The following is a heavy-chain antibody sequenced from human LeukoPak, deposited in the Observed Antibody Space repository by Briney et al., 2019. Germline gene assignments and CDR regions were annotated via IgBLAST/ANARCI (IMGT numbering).Heavy chain of an antibody. CDR3: ARENYDILTGYRRHTYGMDV. V-gene: IGHV1-46*01. D-gene: IGHD3-9*01. CDR2: INPSGGST. Sequence: ASVKVSCKASGYTFTSYYMHWVRQAPGQGLEWMGIINPSGGSTSYAQKFQGRVTMTRDTSTSTVYMELSSLRSEDTAVYYCARENYDILTGYRRHTYGMDVWGQGTTVTVSS. J-gene: IGHJ6*02. CDR1: GYTFTSYY.